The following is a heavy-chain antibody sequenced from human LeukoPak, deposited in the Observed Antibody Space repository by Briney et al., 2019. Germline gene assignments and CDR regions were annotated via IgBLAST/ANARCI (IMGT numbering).Heavy chain of an antibody. CDR2: MNPNSGNT. CDR3: ARTYYDFWSGHYYYYYMDV. D-gene: IGHD3-3*01. V-gene: IGHV1-8*03. CDR1: GYTFTSYD. Sequence: GASVKVSCKASGYTFTSYDINWVRQATGQGLEWMGWMNPNSGNTGYAQKFQGRVTITRNTSISTAYMELSSLRSEDTAVYYCARTYYDFWSGHYYYYYMDVWGKGTTVPVSS. J-gene: IGHJ6*03.